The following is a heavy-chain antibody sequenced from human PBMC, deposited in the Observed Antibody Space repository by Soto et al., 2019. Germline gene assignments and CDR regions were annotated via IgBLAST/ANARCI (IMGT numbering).Heavy chain of an antibody. CDR3: AETHYDFWSGYFI. CDR1: GFTFSSYA. Sequence: VGSLRLSCAASGFTFSSYAMHWVRQAPGKGLEWVAVISYDGSNKYYADSVKGRFTISRDNSKNTLYLQMNSLRAEDTAVYYCAETHYDFWSGYFIWGQGTTVTVSS. V-gene: IGHV3-30-3*01. CDR2: ISYDGSNK. D-gene: IGHD3-3*01. J-gene: IGHJ6*02.